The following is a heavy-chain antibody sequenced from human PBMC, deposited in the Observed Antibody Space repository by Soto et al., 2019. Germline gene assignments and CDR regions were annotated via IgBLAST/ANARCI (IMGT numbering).Heavy chain of an antibody. CDR1: GFSLSTNGVG. V-gene: IGHV2-5*02. D-gene: IGHD4-17*01. J-gene: IGHJ4*02. CDR3: ARKNYGDYPTDY. CDR2: IYWDDAK. Sequence: QITLKESGPTLVKPTQTLTLTCTFSGFSLSTNGVGVGWIRQPPGKPLEWLAVIYWDDAKHYSPSLKSRLTITKDTFKNQVVLTLTNMDPVDTATYYCARKNYGDYPTDYCGQGTLVTVSS.